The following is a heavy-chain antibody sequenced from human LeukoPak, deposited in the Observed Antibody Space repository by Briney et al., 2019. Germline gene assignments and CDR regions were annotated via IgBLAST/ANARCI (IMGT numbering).Heavy chain of an antibody. CDR3: ARRITNWDWYFDL. V-gene: IGHV5-51*01. Sequence: GESLKISCKGSGYSFSTYWIGWVRQMPGKGLEWMGIIYPGDSDTRYSPSCQGQATISADKSISTAYLQWSSLKASDTAMYYCARRITNWDWYFDLWGRGTLVTVSS. CDR2: IYPGDSDT. J-gene: IGHJ2*01. CDR1: GYSFSTYW. D-gene: IGHD7-27*01.